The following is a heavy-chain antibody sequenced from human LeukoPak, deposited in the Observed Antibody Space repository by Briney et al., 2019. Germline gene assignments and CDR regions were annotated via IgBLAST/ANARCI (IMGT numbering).Heavy chain of an antibody. J-gene: IGHJ2*01. CDR3: ARSLWFGEPDWYFDL. CDR1: GDSISSSSDF. D-gene: IGHD3-10*01. Sequence: SETLSLTCPVSGDSISSSSDFWGWIRQPPGKGLEWIGSIYYGGSTNYNPSLKSRVTISVDTSKNQFSLKLSSVTAADTAVYYCARSLWFGEPDWYFDLWGRGTLVTVSS. CDR2: IYYGGST. V-gene: IGHV4-39*07.